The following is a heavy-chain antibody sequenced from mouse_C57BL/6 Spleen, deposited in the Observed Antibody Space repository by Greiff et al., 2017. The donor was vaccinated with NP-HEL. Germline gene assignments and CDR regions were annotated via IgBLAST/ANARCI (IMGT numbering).Heavy chain of an antibody. Sequence: EVKLMESGPELVKPGASVKIPCKASGYTFTDYNMDWVKRSHGKSLEWIGDINPNNGGTIYNQKFKGKATLTVDKSSSTAYMELRSLTSEDTAVYYCARGRYYGSSSWFAYWGQGTLVTVSA. V-gene: IGHV1-18*01. J-gene: IGHJ3*01. CDR2: INPNNGGT. D-gene: IGHD1-1*01. CDR3: ARGRYYGSSSWFAY. CDR1: GYTFTDYN.